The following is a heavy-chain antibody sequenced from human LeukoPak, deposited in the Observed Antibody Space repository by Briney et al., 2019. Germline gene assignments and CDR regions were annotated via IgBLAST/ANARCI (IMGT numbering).Heavy chain of an antibody. J-gene: IGHJ4*02. CDR2: IYYSGST. Sequence: SETLSLTCTVSGDSISSSSYFWGWIRQPPGKGLEWIGCIYYSGSTYYNPSLKSRVTISVDTSKNQFSLKLSSVTAADTAVYYCARHALGNYDILTGYYSFPDYWGQGTLVTVSS. CDR3: ARHALGNYDILTGYYSFPDY. CDR1: GDSISSSSYF. V-gene: IGHV4-39*01. D-gene: IGHD3-9*01.